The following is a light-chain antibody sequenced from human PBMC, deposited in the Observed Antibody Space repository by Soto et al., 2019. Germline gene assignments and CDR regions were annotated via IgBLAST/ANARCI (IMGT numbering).Light chain of an antibody. Sequence: QSVLTQPRSVSGSPGQSVTISCTGTNSDVGGYNYVSWYQQHPGKAPKLMFYDVSKRPSGVPDRFSGSRSGNTASLTISGLQAEDEADYYCCSYAGNYTVVFGGGTKLTVL. CDR2: DVS. V-gene: IGLV2-11*01. CDR3: CSYAGNYTVV. J-gene: IGLJ2*01. CDR1: NSDVGGYNY.